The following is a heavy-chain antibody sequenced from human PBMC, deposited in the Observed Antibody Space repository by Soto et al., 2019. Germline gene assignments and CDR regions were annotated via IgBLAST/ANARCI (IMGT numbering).Heavy chain of an antibody. D-gene: IGHD3-22*01. CDR3: AHTLYTRAYDKGWFDP. J-gene: IGHJ5*02. CDR1: GFSLSTTGVG. Sequence: QITLKESGPPLVKPTQTLTLTCTFSGFSLSTTGVGVGWIRQPPGKFLEWLASIYWDDDKRYSTSLRSRLTITKHTSNNLVVLMMTDMNPGDTGTYYCAHTLYTRAYDKGWFDPWGQGTLVTVSS. CDR2: IYWDDDK. V-gene: IGHV2-5*02.